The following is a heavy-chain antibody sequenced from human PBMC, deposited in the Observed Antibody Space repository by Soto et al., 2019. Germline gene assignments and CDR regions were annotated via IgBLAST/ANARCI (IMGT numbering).Heavy chain of an antibody. V-gene: IGHV3-33*01. CDR1: GFTFSSYG. D-gene: IGHD6-6*01. J-gene: IGHJ6*03. CDR2: IWYDGSNK. CDR3: AREGDSSSIPRGEYYYYYMDV. Sequence: GGSLRLSCAASGFTFSSYGMHWVRQAPGKGLEWVAVIWYDGSNKYYADSVKGRFTISRDNYKNTLYLQMNSLRAEDTAVYYCAREGDSSSIPRGEYYYYYMDVWGKGTTVTVSS.